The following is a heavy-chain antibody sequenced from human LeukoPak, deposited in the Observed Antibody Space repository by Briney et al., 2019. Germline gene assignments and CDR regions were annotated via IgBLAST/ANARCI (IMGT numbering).Heavy chain of an antibody. CDR2: VSSSGANT. CDR3: AGVWGPSSAWPWAFEY. D-gene: IGHD6-13*01. V-gene: IGHV3-23*01. CDR1: GFSFNSAA. J-gene: IGHJ4*02. Sequence: GGSLRLSCAASGFSFNSAAMTWVRQAPGKGLEWVSLVSSSGANTYYADSVKGRFTISRDNSKNTLYLQMSGLRPEDTALYYCAGVWGPSSAWPWAFEYWGQGTLVTVSS.